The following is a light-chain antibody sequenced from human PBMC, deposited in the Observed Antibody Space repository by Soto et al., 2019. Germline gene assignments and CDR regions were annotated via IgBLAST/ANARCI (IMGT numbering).Light chain of an antibody. CDR1: QSVSTN. J-gene: IGKJ1*01. CDR3: QQYNNWPPWT. Sequence: EIVMTQSPATLSVSPGERATLSCRASQSVSTNLAWYQQKPGQAPRLLVYGASTRATGIPTRFSGSGSRTEFTLTISSLHSEDFAIYYCQQYNNWPPWTFGQGTKVVIK. V-gene: IGKV3-15*01. CDR2: GAS.